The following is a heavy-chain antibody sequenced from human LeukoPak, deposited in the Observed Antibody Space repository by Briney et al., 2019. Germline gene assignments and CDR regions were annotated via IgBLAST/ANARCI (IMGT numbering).Heavy chain of an antibody. Sequence: GASVKVSCKASGYTFTYYYIHWMRQAPGQGLEWMGGIIPIFGTANYAQKFQGRVTITTDESTSTAYMELSSLRSEDTAVYYCATPREVGSSWYNYWGQGTLVTVSS. V-gene: IGHV1-69*05. D-gene: IGHD6-13*01. CDR3: ATPREVGSSWYNY. J-gene: IGHJ4*02. CDR2: IIPIFGTA. CDR1: GYTFTYYY.